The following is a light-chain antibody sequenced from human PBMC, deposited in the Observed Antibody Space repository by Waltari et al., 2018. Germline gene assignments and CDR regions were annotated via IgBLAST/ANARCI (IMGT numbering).Light chain of an antibody. V-gene: IGLV1-40*01. J-gene: IGLJ1*01. CDR3: QSYDSSLRGFYV. CDR2: DNT. CDR1: SHKLGAGSG. Sequence: QSVLTPPPSLSGAPGQRVTIYCPGRSHKLGAGSGVQLYQQFPGTAPKLLIYDNTNRPSGVPARFSGSKSGTSASLAITGLQAEDEADYYCQSYDSSLRGFYVFGTGTKVTV.